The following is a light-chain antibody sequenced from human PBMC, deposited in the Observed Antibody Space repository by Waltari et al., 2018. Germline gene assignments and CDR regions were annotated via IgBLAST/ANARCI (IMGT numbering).Light chain of an antibody. CDR2: DAS. Sequence: DIQMTQSSSSQSASVGDRVTLTCQASQDISNHLNWYQHKAGKAPNLLIYDASTLEAGVPSRFSGSGSGTACTLTISSLQPEDIATYYCQQYDHPPYTFGQGTKLDI. CDR3: QQYDHPPYT. V-gene: IGKV1-33*01. J-gene: IGKJ2*01. CDR1: QDISNH.